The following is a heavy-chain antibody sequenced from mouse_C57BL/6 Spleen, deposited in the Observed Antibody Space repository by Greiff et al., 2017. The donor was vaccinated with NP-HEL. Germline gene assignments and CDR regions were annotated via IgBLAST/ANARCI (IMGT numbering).Heavy chain of an antibody. J-gene: IGHJ2*01. CDR1: GFTFSSYA. V-gene: IGHV5-9-1*02. Sequence: EVKLVESGEGLVKPGGSLKLSCAASGFTFSSYAMSWVRQTPEKRLEWVAYISSGGDYIYYADTVKGRFTISRDNARNTLYLQMSSLKSEDTAMYYCTRDGTVVVFDYWGQGTTLTVSS. CDR2: ISSGGDYI. D-gene: IGHD1-1*01. CDR3: TRDGTVVVFDY.